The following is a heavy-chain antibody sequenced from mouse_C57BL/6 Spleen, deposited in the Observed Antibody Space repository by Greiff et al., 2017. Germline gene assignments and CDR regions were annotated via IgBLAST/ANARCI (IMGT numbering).Heavy chain of an antibody. Sequence: QVQLQQSGPELVKPGASVKLSCKASGYTFTSYDINWMKQRPGQGLEWIGWIYPRDGSTKYNEKFKGKATLTVDTSSSTAYMELHSLTSEDSAVYFCARSFLTGTRYFDVWGTGTTVTVSS. J-gene: IGHJ1*03. D-gene: IGHD4-1*01. CDR2: IYPRDGST. CDR3: ARSFLTGTRYFDV. CDR1: GYTFTSYD. V-gene: IGHV1-85*01.